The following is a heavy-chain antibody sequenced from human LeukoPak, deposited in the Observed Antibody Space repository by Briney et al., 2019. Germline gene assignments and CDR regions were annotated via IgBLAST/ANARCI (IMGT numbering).Heavy chain of an antibody. CDR3: ARGRGPYGWFDP. J-gene: IGHJ5*02. D-gene: IGHD3-10*01. CDR2: MNSDGTTT. Sequence: GGSLRLSCAASGFSSSDYWMHWVRHAPGKGLVWVSRMNSDGTTTNYADSVKGRFTISRDNAKNTLYLQMNSLRAEDTAVYYCARGRGPYGWFDPWGQGSLVTVSS. CDR1: GFSSSDYW. V-gene: IGHV3-74*01.